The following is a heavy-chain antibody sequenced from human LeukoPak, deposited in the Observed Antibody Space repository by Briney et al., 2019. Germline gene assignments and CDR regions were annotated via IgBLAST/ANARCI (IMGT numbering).Heavy chain of an antibody. CDR3: ASHYSSSAY. Sequence: GESLKISCKGSGDSFTTYWIGWVRQMPGKGLEWMGRIDPSDSYTNYSPSFQGHVTISADKSISTAYLQWSSLKASDTAMYYCASHYSSSAYWGQGTLVTVSS. CDR1: GDSFTTYW. D-gene: IGHD6-13*01. V-gene: IGHV5-10-1*01. CDR2: IDPSDSYT. J-gene: IGHJ4*02.